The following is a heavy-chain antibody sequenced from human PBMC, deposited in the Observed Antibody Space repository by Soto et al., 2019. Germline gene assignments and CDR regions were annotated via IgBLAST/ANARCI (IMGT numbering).Heavy chain of an antibody. V-gene: IGHV1-69*13. CDR2: IIPIFGTA. D-gene: IGHD3-10*01. J-gene: IGHJ4*02. CDR1: GGTFSSYA. CDR3: ASAEYYYGSGSHGILDY. Sequence: SVKVSCKASGGTFSSYAISWVRQAPGQGLEWMGGIIPIFGTADYAQKFQGRVTITADESTSTAYMELSSLRSEDTAVYYCASAEYYYGSGSHGILDYWGQGTLVTVSS.